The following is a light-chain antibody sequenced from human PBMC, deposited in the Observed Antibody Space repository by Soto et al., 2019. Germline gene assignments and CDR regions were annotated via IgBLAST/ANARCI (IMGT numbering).Light chain of an antibody. CDR3: QAWDSSTAV. J-gene: IGLJ2*01. CDR1: KLGDKY. CDR2: QGT. Sequence: SYELTQPPSVSVSPGQTASITCSGDKLGDKYACWYQQKPGRSPVLVIYQGTKRPSGIPERFSGSNSGNTATLTITGTQAMDEADYYCQAWDSSTAVFGGGTKLTVL. V-gene: IGLV3-1*01.